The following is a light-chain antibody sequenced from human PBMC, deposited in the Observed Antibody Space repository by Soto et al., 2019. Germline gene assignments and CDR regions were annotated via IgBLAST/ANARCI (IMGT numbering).Light chain of an antibody. V-gene: IGKV1-39*01. J-gene: IGKJ4*01. CDR1: QSISSY. CDR3: QQSYNKFPLT. Sequence: DIQMTQSPSSLSASVGDRVTIICRASQSISSYLNWYQQKPGKAPKFLIYAASTLESGVPSRFSGRGSGTNFTLTISSLQPEDFATYYCQQSYNKFPLTFGGGTKVEMK. CDR2: AAS.